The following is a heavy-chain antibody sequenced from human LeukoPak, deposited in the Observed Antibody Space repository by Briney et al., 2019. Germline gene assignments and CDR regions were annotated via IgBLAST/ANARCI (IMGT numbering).Heavy chain of an antibody. CDR3: ARAIVATIQARTWYFDL. J-gene: IGHJ2*01. D-gene: IGHD5-12*01. CDR1: GFTFSSYA. CDR2: ISGSGGST. V-gene: IGHV3-23*01. Sequence: GGSLRLSCAASGFTFSSYAMSWVRQAPGKGLEWVSAISGSGGSTYYADSVKGRFTISRDNSKNTLYLQMNSLRAEDTAVYYCARAIVATIQARTWYFDLWGRGTLVTVSS.